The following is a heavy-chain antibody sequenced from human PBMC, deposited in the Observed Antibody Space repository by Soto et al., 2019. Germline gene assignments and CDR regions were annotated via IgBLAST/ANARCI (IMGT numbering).Heavy chain of an antibody. CDR3: ARARLRAVYAFDI. CDR2: IYYSGST. D-gene: IGHD5-12*01. J-gene: IGHJ3*02. V-gene: IGHV4-31*03. CDR1: GGSVSSGAYY. Sequence: QVQLQESDAGLVKASQTLSLTCTVSGGSVSSGAYYWTWIRQRPGKGLEWIGYIYYSGSTYYSPSLKSRLSISLDTSKNQFSLRLSSVTAADTAMYYCARARLRAVYAFDIWGQGTMVTVSP.